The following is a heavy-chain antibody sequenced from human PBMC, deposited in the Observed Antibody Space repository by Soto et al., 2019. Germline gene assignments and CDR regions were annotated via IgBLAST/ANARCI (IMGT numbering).Heavy chain of an antibody. V-gene: IGHV3-30-3*01. CDR1: GFTFSGYA. J-gene: IGHJ3*02. CDR3: ARDLYSSSWYRGRSDAFDI. D-gene: IGHD6-13*01. CDR2: ISYDGSNK. Sequence: GGSLRLSCAASGFTFSGYAMHWVRQAPGKGLEWVAVISYDGSNKYYADSVKGRFTISRDNSKNTLYLQMNSLRAEDTAVYYCARDLYSSSWYRGRSDAFDIWGQGTMVTVSS.